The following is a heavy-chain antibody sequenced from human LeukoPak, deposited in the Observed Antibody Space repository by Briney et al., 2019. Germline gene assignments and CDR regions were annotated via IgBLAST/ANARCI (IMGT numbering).Heavy chain of an antibody. CDR3: TTSQRWLPTDF. Sequence: GGSLRLSCAASGLTFGNAWMTWVRQAPGKGLEWVGHIRTKTEGGTTEYAAPVKGSFTSAREDSKKTLYLEMNSLKTKDTAVYYCTTSQRWLPTDFWGQGTLVTVSS. CDR1: GLTFGNAW. J-gene: IGHJ4*02. CDR2: IRTKTEGGTT. V-gene: IGHV3-15*01. D-gene: IGHD5-24*01.